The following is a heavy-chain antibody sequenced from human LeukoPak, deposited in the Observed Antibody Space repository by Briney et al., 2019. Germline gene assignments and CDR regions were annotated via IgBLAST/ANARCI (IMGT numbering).Heavy chain of an antibody. CDR1: GGSISSYH. J-gene: IGHJ4*02. V-gene: IGHV4-59*08. Sequence: SETLSLTCTVSGGSISSYHCSWIRQPPGKGLEWIGYIYSSGSTNYNPSLESRVTISGDTSKNQFSLKLSSVTAADTAVYYCARLGYSSSWYKIDYWGQGTLVTVSS. CDR3: ARLGYSSSWYKIDY. CDR2: IYSSGST. D-gene: IGHD6-13*01.